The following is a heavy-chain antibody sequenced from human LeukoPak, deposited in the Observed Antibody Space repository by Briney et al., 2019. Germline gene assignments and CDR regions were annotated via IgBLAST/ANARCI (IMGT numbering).Heavy chain of an antibody. V-gene: IGHV3-30*18. Sequence: GGSLRLSCAASGFAFSTFAMHWVRQAPGKGLEWMAVITSDGSTKYYGDSVKGRFTISRDNSKDTLYLQMNSLRAEDTAVYYCAKALGLIFDYWGQGTLVTVSS. J-gene: IGHJ4*02. CDR3: AKALGLIFDY. CDR1: GFAFSTFA. CDR2: ITSDGSTK. D-gene: IGHD3-16*01.